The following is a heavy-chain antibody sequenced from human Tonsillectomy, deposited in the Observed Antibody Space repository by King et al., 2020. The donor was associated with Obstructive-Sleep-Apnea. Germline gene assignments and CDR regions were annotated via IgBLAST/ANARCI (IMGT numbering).Heavy chain of an antibody. V-gene: IGHV1-18*01. J-gene: IGHJ5*02. Sequence: QLVQSGAEVKKPGASVKVSCKASGYTFSNYGISWVRQAPGQGLEWMGWISAYNGNTNYAQKLQVRVTMTTDTSTSTAYMELRSLRSDDTAVYYCARDQEYYGPGSYSYLDLWGQGTLVTVSS. CDR1: GYTFSNYG. D-gene: IGHD3-10*01. CDR2: ISAYNGNT. CDR3: ARDQEYYGPGSYSYLDL.